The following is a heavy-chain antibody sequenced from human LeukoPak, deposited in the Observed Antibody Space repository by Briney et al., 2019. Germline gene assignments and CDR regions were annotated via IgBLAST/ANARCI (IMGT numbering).Heavy chain of an antibody. V-gene: IGHV1-18*01. J-gene: IGHJ4*02. D-gene: IGHD3-22*01. Sequence: SVKVSCKASGYTFTHHGISWVRQATGQGLEWMGWISCYNGDTMYAQNVQGRVTMTTDTSTRTAYIELRSLRSDDTAMYYCARDPSNSSGYHAHFDSWGQGTLVTVSS. CDR1: GYTFTHHG. CDR2: ISCYNGDT. CDR3: ARDPSNSSGYHAHFDS.